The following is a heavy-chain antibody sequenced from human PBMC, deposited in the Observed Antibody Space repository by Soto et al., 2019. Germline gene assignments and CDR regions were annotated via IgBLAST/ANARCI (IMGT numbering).Heavy chain of an antibody. D-gene: IGHD3-22*01. CDR1: GGSISSGGYS. Sequence: PSETLSLTCAVSGGSISSGGYSWSWIRQPPGKGLEWIGYIYHSGSTYYSPSLKSRVTISVDRSKNQFSLKLTSVTAADTAVYYCARAPRVYYYDSSAYQNAAEYFQHWGQGTLVTVSS. J-gene: IGHJ1*01. CDR2: IYHSGST. V-gene: IGHV4-30-2*01. CDR3: ARAPRVYYYDSSAYQNAAEYFQH.